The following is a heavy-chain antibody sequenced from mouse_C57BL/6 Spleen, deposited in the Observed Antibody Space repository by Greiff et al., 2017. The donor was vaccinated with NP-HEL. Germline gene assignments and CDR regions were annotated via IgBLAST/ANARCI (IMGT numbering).Heavy chain of an antibody. CDR3: ASKESYYNGNYHYWYFDV. J-gene: IGHJ1*03. Sequence: EVQLQQSGPELVKPGASVKMSCKASGYTFTDYYMHWVKQSHGKSLDWLGYIYPNNGGNGYNQKFKGRATLTVDKASSTAYMELRSLTSEDSAVYYCASKESYYNGNYHYWYFDVWGTGTTVTVSS. CDR1: GYTFTDYY. D-gene: IGHD2-1*01. CDR2: IYPNNGGN. V-gene: IGHV1-34*01.